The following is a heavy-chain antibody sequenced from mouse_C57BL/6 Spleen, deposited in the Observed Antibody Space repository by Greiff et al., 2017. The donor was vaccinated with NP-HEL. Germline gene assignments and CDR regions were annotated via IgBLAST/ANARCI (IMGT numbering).Heavy chain of an antibody. CDR2: IDPSDSYT. CDR1: GYTFTSYW. D-gene: IGHD2-5*01. CDR3: ARYSNYDYFDY. J-gene: IGHJ2*01. Sequence: QVQLQQPGAELVKPGASVKLSCKASGYTFTSYWMQWVKQRPGQGLEWIGEIDPSDSYTNYNQKFKGKATLTVDTSSSTAYMQLSSLTSEDSAVYYCARYSNYDYFDYWGQGTTLTVSS. V-gene: IGHV1-50*01.